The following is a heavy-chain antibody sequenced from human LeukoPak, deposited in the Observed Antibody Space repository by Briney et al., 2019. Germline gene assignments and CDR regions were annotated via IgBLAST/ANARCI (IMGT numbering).Heavy chain of an antibody. CDR2: ISKSGDRT. CDR1: GFTLSDYG. D-gene: IGHD4-17*01. Sequence: GVSPRLSCVASGFTLSDYGMTWVRQRPGKGLEWVSSISKSGDRTYSADSVKSRFTISRDNSKNTVYLQMSSLRAEDTAVYYCAKDPWTLDGDYGDTWGQGTLVTVSS. V-gene: IGHV3-23*01. CDR3: AKDPWTLDGDYGDT. J-gene: IGHJ1*01.